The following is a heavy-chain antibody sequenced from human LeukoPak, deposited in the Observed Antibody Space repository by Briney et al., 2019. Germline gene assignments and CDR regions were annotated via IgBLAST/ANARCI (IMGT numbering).Heavy chain of an antibody. V-gene: IGHV3-33*06. CDR3: AKDRSRDRGYSYGYLDY. J-gene: IGHJ4*02. D-gene: IGHD5-18*01. CDR2: IWYDGSNK. CDR1: GFTFSSYG. Sequence: GRSLRLSCAASGFTFSSYGMHWVRQAPGKGLEWVAVIWYDGSNKYYADSVKGRFTISRDNSKNTLYLQMNSLRDEDTAVYYCAKDRSRDRGYSYGYLDYWGQGTLVTVSS.